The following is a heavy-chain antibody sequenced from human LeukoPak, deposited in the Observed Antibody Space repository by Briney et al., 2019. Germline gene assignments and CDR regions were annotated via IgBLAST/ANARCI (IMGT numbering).Heavy chain of an antibody. CDR2: IYYTGST. D-gene: IGHD3-3*01. V-gene: IGHV4-59*08. CDR3: AREITIFGVVGYYYMDV. J-gene: IGHJ6*03. Sequence: SETLSLTRTVSGGSISSYYWSWIRQPPGKGLEWIGYIYYTGSTNYNPSLKSRVAISVDTSKSQFSLKLSSVTAADTAVYYCAREITIFGVVGYYYMDVWGKGTTVTVSS. CDR1: GGSISSYY.